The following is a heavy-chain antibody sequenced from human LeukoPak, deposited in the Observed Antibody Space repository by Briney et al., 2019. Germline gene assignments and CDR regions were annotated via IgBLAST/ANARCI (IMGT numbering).Heavy chain of an antibody. V-gene: IGHV3-23*01. D-gene: IGHD2-2*02. CDR2: VDGSGGSK. Sequence: GGSLRLSCAASGFTFSEYAMGWVRQAPRKGLEWVSAVDGSGGSKYYADSVKGRFTISRDNSKNTVYLQMNSLRADDTAVYYCAKPIVPSAISGAAFDIWGQGTMVTVSS. J-gene: IGHJ3*02. CDR1: GFTFSEYA. CDR3: AKPIVPSAISGAAFDI.